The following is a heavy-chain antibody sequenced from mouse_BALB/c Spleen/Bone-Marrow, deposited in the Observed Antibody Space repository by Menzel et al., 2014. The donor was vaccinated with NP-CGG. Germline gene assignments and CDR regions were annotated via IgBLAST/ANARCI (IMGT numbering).Heavy chain of an antibody. CDR2: INPNNGGT. CDR1: GYTFTEYT. CDR3: ARRGYYYGSNSYAMDY. V-gene: IGHV1-18*01. J-gene: IGHJ4*01. Sequence: EVKLMESGPELVKPGASVKISCKTSGYTFTEYTMRWVKQGHGKSLEWIGGINPNNGGTSYNQKFKGKATLTVDKSSSTAYMELRSLTSEDSAVYYCARRGYYYGSNSYAMDYWGQGTSVTVSS. D-gene: IGHD1-1*01.